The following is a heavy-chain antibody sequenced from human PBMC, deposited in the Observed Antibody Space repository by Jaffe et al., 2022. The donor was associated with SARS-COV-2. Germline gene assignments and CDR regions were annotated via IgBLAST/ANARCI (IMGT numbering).Heavy chain of an antibody. J-gene: IGHJ5*02. CDR3: ARVPLFQGIAVAGTPRGWFDP. Sequence: EVQLVESGGGLVQPGGSLRLSCAASGFTFSSYWMSWVRQAPGKGLEWVANIKQDGSEKYYVDSVKGRFTISRDNAKNSLYLQMNSLRAEDTAVYYCARVPLFQGIAVAGTPRGWFDPWGQGTLVTVSS. CDR2: IKQDGSEK. V-gene: IGHV3-7*04. CDR1: GFTFSSYW. D-gene: IGHD6-19*01.